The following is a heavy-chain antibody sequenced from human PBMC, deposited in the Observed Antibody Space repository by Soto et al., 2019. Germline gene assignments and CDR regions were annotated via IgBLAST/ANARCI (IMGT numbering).Heavy chain of an antibody. D-gene: IGHD2-2*01. CDR3: AIERIVAVPAGNEVFDF. CDR2: ISTYNDNT. CDR1: GYTFTSFG. V-gene: IGHV1-18*01. J-gene: IGHJ3*01. Sequence: QVQLVQSGAEVQKHGASVKVSCKTSGYTFTSFGISWVRQAPGQGLEWMAWISTYNDNTKFAKRLQGRVTLSTDTSTSTVYMELRSLRSDYTAVYYWAIERIVAVPAGNEVFDFWGQGTMVTVSS.